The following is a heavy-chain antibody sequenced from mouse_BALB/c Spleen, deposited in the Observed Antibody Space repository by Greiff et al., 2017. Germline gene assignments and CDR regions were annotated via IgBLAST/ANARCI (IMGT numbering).Heavy chain of an antibody. CDR3: ARRTGRYFDY. Sequence: QVHVKQSGAELVRPGTSVKISCKASGYTFTNYWLGWVKQRPGHGLEWIGDIYPGGGYTNYNEKFKGKATLTADTSSSTAYMQLSSLTSEDSAVYFCARRTGRYFDYWGQGTTLTVSS. D-gene: IGHD4-1*01. J-gene: IGHJ2*01. CDR1: GYTFTNYW. CDR2: IYPGGGYT. V-gene: IGHV1-63*02.